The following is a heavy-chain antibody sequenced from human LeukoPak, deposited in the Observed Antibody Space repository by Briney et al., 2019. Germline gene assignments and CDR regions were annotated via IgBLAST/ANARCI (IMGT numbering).Heavy chain of an antibody. CDR1: GFTVSSNY. V-gene: IGHV3-53*01. J-gene: IGHJ6*02. Sequence: GGSLRLSCAASGFTVSSNYMSWVRRAPGKGLEWVSVIYSGGSTYYADSVKGRFTISRDNSKNTLYLQMNSLRAEDTAVYYCARAPGRLYGMDVWGQGTTVTVSS. CDR3: ARAPGRLYGMDV. D-gene: IGHD2-21*01. CDR2: IYSGGST.